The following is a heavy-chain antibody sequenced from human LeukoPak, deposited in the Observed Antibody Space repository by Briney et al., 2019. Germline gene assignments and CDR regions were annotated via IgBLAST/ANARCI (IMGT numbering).Heavy chain of an antibody. CDR3: AKGSSGYFFDL. D-gene: IGHD3-22*01. Sequence: GGSLRLSCAASGFTFSSFSMTWVRQAPGKGLEWVSSIIVSGATYYADSVKGRFTISRDSFRGMLFLQMDSLRAEDTALYYCAKGSSGYFFDLWGQGTLVTVSS. V-gene: IGHV3-23*01. CDR2: IIVSGAT. J-gene: IGHJ4*02. CDR1: GFTFSSFS.